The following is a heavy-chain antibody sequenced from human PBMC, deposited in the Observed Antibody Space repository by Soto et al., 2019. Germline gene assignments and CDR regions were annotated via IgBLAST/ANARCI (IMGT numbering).Heavy chain of an antibody. J-gene: IGHJ5*01. CDR3: AKDWYSNSLDWFDY. CDR1: GFFFSSYA. V-gene: IGHV3-23*01. D-gene: IGHD6-13*01. CDR2: ISGNGGST. Sequence: GGSLRLSCAASGFFFSSYAMSWVRQAPGKGLEWVSTISGNGGSTYYADSVKGRFTISRDNSKNTQYLQMDSLRAEDTAVYYCAKDWYSNSLDWFDYWGQGTLVTVSS.